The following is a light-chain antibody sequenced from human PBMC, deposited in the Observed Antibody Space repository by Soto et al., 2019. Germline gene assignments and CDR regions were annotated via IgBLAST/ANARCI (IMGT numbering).Light chain of an antibody. CDR3: QQYGSSPRT. CDR2: GAS. J-gene: IGKJ4*01. V-gene: IGKV3-20*01. CDR1: QSINSN. Sequence: KKSPATLSVYKGDRATLSCRASQSINSNLAWYQQQPGQAPRLLIYGASSRATGIPDRFSGSGSGTDFTLTIRRLEPEDFAVYYCQQYGSSPRTFGGVTKVDIK.